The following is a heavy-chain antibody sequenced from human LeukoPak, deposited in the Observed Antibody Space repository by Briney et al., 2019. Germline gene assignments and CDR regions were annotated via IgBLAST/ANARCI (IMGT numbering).Heavy chain of an antibody. CDR1: GFTFNGYY. J-gene: IGHJ4*02. D-gene: IGHD3-10*01. V-gene: IGHV1-2*02. CDR3: ARAHYYYGSGSHKGGFDY. Sequence: ASVKVSCKASGFTFNGYYMHWVRQAPGQGLEGMGWINLNSGGTKYSHKFEGRVTMTRDASISTSYMELSNLRSDDTAVYHCARAHYYYGSGSHKGGFDYWGQGTLVTVSS. CDR2: INLNSGGT.